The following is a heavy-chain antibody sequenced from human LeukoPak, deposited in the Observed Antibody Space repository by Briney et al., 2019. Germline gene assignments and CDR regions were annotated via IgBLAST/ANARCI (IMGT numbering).Heavy chain of an antibody. D-gene: IGHD3-16*01. CDR3: ARGGGGMRIYGKNWFDP. V-gene: IGHV4-34*01. CDR2: IYHTGGT. Sequence: SETLSLTCAVYGVSFSGYYWSWIRQPPGKGLEWIGQIYHTGGTTYNPSLKSRVTISLDTSKNQFSLKLSSVTAADTAVYYCARGGGGMRIYGKNWFDPWGQGTLVTVSS. CDR1: GVSFSGYY. J-gene: IGHJ5*02.